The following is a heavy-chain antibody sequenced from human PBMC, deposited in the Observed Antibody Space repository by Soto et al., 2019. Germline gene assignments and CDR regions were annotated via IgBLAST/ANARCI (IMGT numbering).Heavy chain of an antibody. CDR1: GYSFTDYH. D-gene: IGHD2-8*01. Sequence: RASVKVSCKASGYSFTDYHIHWVQQAPGQGLEWLGRINPKSGGTSTAQKFQGWVTMTTDTSISTASTELTRLTSDDTAIYYCARGDSTDCSNGVCSFFYNHDMDVWGQGTTVTVSS. CDR3: ARGDSTDCSNGVCSFFYNHDMDV. V-gene: IGHV1-2*04. J-gene: IGHJ6*02. CDR2: INPKSGGT.